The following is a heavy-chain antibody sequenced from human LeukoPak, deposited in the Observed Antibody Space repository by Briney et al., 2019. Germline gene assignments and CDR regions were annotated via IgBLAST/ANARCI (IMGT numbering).Heavy chain of an antibody. CDR1: GASIRTYY. D-gene: IGHD6-25*01. J-gene: IGHJ4*02. CDR2: VYHSGST. CDR3: AASLAALRPSYYFDF. V-gene: IGHV4-59*01. Sequence: TLSLTCAVSGASIRTYYWTWVRQPPGKGLEWIGYVYHSGSTYYTPSLRRRVAMSIDTSENSFSLKLNSVTAADTAVYYCAASLAALRPSYYFDFWALGIQVTVSS.